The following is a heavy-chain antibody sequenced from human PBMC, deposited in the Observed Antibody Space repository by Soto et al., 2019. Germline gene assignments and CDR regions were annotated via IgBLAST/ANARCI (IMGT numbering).Heavy chain of an antibody. Sequence: QVQLVESGGGVVQPGRSLRLSCAASGFTFSSNGMHWVRQAPGKGLEWVAVIWYDGSNLYYGDSVKGRFTISRDNSKNTVYLQMNSLRVEDTARYYCARGSGNRYGYFDYWGQGTLVTVSS. V-gene: IGHV3-33*01. CDR2: IWYDGSNL. J-gene: IGHJ4*02. CDR1: GFTFSSNG. D-gene: IGHD1-26*01. CDR3: ARGSGNRYGYFDY.